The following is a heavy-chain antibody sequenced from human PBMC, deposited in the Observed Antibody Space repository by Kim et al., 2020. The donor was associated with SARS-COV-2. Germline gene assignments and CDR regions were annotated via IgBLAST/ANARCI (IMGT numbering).Heavy chain of an antibody. D-gene: IGHD1-26*01. V-gene: IGHV3-9*01. CDR3: AKDMNSGSYRGAGFDI. J-gene: IGHJ3*02. Sequence: VKGRFTIARDNAKNSLYLQMNSLRAEDTALYYCAKDMNSGSYRGAGFDIWGQGTMVTVSS.